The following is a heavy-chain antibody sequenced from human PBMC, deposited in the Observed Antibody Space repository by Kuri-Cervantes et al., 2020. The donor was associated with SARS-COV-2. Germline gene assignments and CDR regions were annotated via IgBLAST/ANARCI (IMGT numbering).Heavy chain of an antibody. V-gene: IGHV4-59*01. CDR2: IYYSGST. J-gene: IGHJ5*02. Sequence: SETLSLTCTVSGGSISSYYWSWIRQPPGKGLEWIGYIYYSGSTNYNPSLKSRATISVDTSKNQFSLKLSSVTAADTAVYYCARERHFDWLQGFDPWGQGTLVTVSS. D-gene: IGHD3-9*01. CDR1: GGSISSYY. CDR3: ARERHFDWLQGFDP.